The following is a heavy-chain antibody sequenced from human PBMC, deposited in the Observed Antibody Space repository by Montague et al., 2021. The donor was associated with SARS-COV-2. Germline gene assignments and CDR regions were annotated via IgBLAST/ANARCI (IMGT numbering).Heavy chain of an antibody. V-gene: IGHV4-4*02. J-gene: IGHJ6*02. CDR2: IYHSGST. CDR3: ARGDSSGWYGYYYYGMDV. Sequence: SETLSLTCAVSGGSISSSNWWSWVRQPPGKGLEWIGEIYHSGSTNYNPSPKSRVTILIDKSKNHFSLKLSSVTAADTAVYYCARGDSSGWYGYYYYGMDVWGQGTPVTVSS. CDR1: GGSISSSNW. D-gene: IGHD6-19*01.